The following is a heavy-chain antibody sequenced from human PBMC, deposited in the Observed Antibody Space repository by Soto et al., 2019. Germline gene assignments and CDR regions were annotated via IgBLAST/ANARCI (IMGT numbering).Heavy chain of an antibody. CDR3: ARDSTVVTNSQYYYYYGMDV. CDR2: IYYSGGT. Sequence: QVQLQESGPGLVKPSETLSLTCTVSGGSVSSGSYYWSWIRQSPGKGLEWIGYIYYSGGTNYNPSLQSRCTISVDAARNRFPLKLSSVTAADTAVYYCARDSTVVTNSQYYYYYGMDVWGQGTTVTVSS. J-gene: IGHJ6*02. D-gene: IGHD3-22*01. CDR1: GGSVSSGSYY. V-gene: IGHV4-61*01.